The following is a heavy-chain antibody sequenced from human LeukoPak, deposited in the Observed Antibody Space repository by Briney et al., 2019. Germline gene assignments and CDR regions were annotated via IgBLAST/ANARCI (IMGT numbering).Heavy chain of an antibody. D-gene: IGHD3-3*01. Sequence: SETLSLTCTVSGGSISSYYWSWIRQPPGKGLEWIGYIYYSGSTNYNPSLKSRVTISVDTSKNQFSLKLSSVTAADTAVYYCARQAPGSEGFLERLLDYWGQGTLVTVSS. V-gene: IGHV4-59*08. CDR1: GGSISSYY. CDR2: IYYSGST. J-gene: IGHJ4*02. CDR3: ARQAPGSEGFLERLLDY.